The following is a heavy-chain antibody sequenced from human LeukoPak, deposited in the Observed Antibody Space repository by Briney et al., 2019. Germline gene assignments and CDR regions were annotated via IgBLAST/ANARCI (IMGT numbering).Heavy chain of an antibody. CDR3: ARDRRGVGFDY. V-gene: IGHV3-21*01. CDR1: GFSFSSYN. CDR2: IDTTSEYI. Sequence: GGSLRLSCAASGFSFSSYNMNWVRQSPGKGLEWVASIDTTSEYIFYTDSLKGRFTIPRDNAKNSLYLQMNSLRAEDTAVYYCARDRRGVGFDYWGQGTLVTVSS. D-gene: IGHD1-26*01. J-gene: IGHJ4*02.